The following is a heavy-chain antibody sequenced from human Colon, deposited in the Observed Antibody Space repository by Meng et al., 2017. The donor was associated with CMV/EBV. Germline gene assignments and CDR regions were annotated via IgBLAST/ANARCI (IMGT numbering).Heavy chain of an antibody. D-gene: IGHD1-26*01. CDR1: GFTFSSYW. CDR3: ARDRQAVGATDLDS. CDR2: INSHGTST. Sequence: GGSLRLSCAASGFTFSSYWMHWVRQAPGKGLVWVARINSHGTSTTYADSVKGRFTISRDNAKNTLYLQTISLRAEDTAVYYCARDRQAVGATDLDSWGQGTLVTVSS. J-gene: IGHJ4*02. V-gene: IGHV3-74*01.